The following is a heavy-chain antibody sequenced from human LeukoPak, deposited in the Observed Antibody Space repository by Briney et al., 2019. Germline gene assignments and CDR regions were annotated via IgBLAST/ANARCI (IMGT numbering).Heavy chain of an antibody. CDR1: GFTFSRYA. D-gene: IGHD1-26*01. CDR2: IYSGGNT. CDR3: TTEVLEGATDGTFDI. V-gene: IGHV3-23*03. J-gene: IGHJ3*02. Sequence: GSLRLSCAASGFTFSRYAMSWVRQAPGKGLEWVSVIYSGGNTYYADSVKGRFSISRDTSKNTLYLQMNSLRAEDTAVYYCTTEVLEGATDGTFDIWGQGKMVTVSS.